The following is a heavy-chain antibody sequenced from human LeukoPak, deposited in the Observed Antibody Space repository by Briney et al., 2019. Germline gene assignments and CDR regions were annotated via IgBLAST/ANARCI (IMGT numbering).Heavy chain of an antibody. Sequence: ASVKVSCKASGYTFTGYYMHWVRQAPGQGLEWMGWISAYSANTNYAQNLQGRVTVTTDTSTSTAYLELRSLRSDDTAVYYCARDREGYYDILTGYYGVGAFDIWGQGTMVTVSS. V-gene: IGHV1-18*04. J-gene: IGHJ3*02. CDR2: ISAYSANT. D-gene: IGHD3-9*01. CDR1: GYTFTGYY. CDR3: ARDREGYYDILTGYYGVGAFDI.